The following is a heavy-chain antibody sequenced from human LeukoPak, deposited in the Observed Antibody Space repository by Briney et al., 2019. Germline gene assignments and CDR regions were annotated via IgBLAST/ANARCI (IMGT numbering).Heavy chain of an antibody. CDR1: GFILSNYR. J-gene: IGHJ4*02. CDR3: ATRNYYDRRAFYYYYFDY. CDR2: ISGSGGST. V-gene: IGHV3-23*01. Sequence: GGSLRLSCAASGFILSNYRMTWVRQAPGKGLEWVSGISGSGGSTYYADSVKGRFTISRDNSKNTLYLQMNSLRAEDTAIYYCATRNYYDRRAFYYYYFDYWGQGILVSVSS. D-gene: IGHD3-22*01.